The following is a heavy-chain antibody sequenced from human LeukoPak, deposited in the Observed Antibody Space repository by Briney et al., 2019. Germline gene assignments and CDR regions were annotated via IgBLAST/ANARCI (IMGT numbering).Heavy chain of an antibody. J-gene: IGHJ3*02. V-gene: IGHV1-69*05. D-gene: IGHD4-17*01. CDR2: IIPIFGTA. CDR3: AGVRHDYGDYGAFDI. CDR1: GGTFSSYA. Sequence: GASVKVSCKASGGTFSSYAISWVRQAPGQGLEWMGGIIPIFGTANYAQKFQGRVTITTDESTSTACMELSSLRSEDTAVYYCAGVRHDYGDYGAFDIWGQGTMVTVSS.